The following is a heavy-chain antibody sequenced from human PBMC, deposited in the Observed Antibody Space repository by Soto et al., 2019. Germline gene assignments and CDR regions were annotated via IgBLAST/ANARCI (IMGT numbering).Heavy chain of an antibody. CDR2: ISYDGSHK. CDR3: AKDGAPRYCSRSSCHPAGAY. D-gene: IGHD2-15*01. J-gene: IGHJ4*02. V-gene: IGHV3-30*18. CDR1: GFTFSNYG. Sequence: QVQLVESGGGVVQPGRSLRLSCAGSGFTFSNYGLHWVRQAPGKGLEWVAVISYDGSHKYYADSVKGRFTISRDNSNNRLYLKMDSLRDEDTAVYYCAKDGAPRYCSRSSCHPAGAYWGQGTLVTVSS.